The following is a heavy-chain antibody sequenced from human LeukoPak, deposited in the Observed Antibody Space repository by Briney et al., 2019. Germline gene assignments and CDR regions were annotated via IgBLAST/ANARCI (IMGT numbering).Heavy chain of an antibody. CDR3: ARRKYSYGSYYHYYYMDV. V-gene: IGHV4-34*01. Sequence: SETLSLTCAVYGGSFSGYYWSWIRQPPGKGLEWIGEINHSGSTNYNPSLKSRVTISVDTSKNQFSLKLSSVTAADTAVYFCARRKYSYGSYYHYYYMDVWGKGTTVTVSS. D-gene: IGHD5-18*01. J-gene: IGHJ6*03. CDR2: INHSGST. CDR1: GGSFSGYY.